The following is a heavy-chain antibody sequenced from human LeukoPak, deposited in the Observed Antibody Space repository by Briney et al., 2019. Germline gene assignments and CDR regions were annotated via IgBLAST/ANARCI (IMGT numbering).Heavy chain of an antibody. CDR1: GFTFSGYS. D-gene: IGHD1-26*01. Sequence: GGSLRLSCLASGFTFSGYSMNWVRQAPGKGLEWVSYISISSTTINYADSVKGRFTISRENAKNSLYLQMHSLRDEDTAVYYCARVMYGGISYSVDYWGQGTLVTVSS. J-gene: IGHJ4*02. CDR2: ISISSTTI. CDR3: ARVMYGGISYSVDY. V-gene: IGHV3-48*02.